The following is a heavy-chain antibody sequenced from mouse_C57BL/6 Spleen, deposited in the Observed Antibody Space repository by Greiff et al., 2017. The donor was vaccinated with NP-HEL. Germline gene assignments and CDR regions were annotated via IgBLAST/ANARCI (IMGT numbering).Heavy chain of an antibody. J-gene: IGHJ4*01. V-gene: IGHV1-52*01. Sequence: QVQLQQPGAELVRPGSSVKLSCKASGYTFTSYWMHWVKQRPIQGLEWIGNIDPSDSETHYNQKFKDKATLTVDKSSSTAYMQLSSLTSEDSAVYYCARDYGNHYAMDYWGQGTSVTVSS. D-gene: IGHD2-1*01. CDR2: IDPSDSET. CDR1: GYTFTSYW. CDR3: ARDYGNHYAMDY.